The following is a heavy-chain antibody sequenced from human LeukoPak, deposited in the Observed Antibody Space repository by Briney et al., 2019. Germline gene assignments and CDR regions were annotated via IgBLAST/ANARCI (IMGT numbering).Heavy chain of an antibody. CDR3: ARSFAFNPYYYFDY. Sequence: ASVKVSCKASGYTFTSYGISWVRQAPGQGLEWMGWISAYNGNTNYAQKLQGRVTMTTDTSTSTAYMELRSLRSDGTAVYYCARSFAFNPYYYFDYWGQGTLVTVSS. CDR1: GYTFTSYG. D-gene: IGHD1-14*01. V-gene: IGHV1-18*01. J-gene: IGHJ4*02. CDR2: ISAYNGNT.